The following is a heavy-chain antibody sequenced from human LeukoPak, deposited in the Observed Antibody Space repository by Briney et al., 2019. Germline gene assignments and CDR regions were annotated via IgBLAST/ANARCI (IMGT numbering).Heavy chain of an antibody. Sequence: GGSLGLSCAASGFTFSSYGMSWVRQAPGKGLEWVSSISSSSSYIYYADSLKGRFTISRDNARNSLYLQMNSLRAEDTAVYYCARDTPLYADSPDAFDIWGQGTMVTVSS. D-gene: IGHD2/OR15-2a*01. CDR3: ARDTPLYADSPDAFDI. CDR1: GFTFSSYG. V-gene: IGHV3-21*01. CDR2: ISSSSSYI. J-gene: IGHJ3*02.